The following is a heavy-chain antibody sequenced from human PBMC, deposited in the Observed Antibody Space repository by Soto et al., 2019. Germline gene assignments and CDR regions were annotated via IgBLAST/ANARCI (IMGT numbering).Heavy chain of an antibody. J-gene: IGHJ4*02. CDR3: ARDRKVTMVRGVIPY. V-gene: IGHV3-48*02. CDR2: ISSSSSTI. CDR1: GFTFSSYS. Sequence: EVQLVESGGGLVQPGGSLRLSCAASGFTFSSYSMNWVRQAPGKGLEWVSYISSSSSTIYYADSVKGRFTISRDNAKNSLYLQMNSLRDEGTAVYYCARDRKVTMVRGVIPYWGQGTLVTVSS. D-gene: IGHD3-10*01.